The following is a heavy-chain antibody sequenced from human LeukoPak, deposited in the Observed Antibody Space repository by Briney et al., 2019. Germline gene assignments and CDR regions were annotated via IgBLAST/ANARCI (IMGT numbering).Heavy chain of an antibody. CDR3: ARHAGYYDIANDAFDI. J-gene: IGHJ3*02. CDR2: IYYSGST. CDR1: GGSISSYY. V-gene: IGHV4-59*08. D-gene: IGHD3-9*01. Sequence: PSETLSLTCTVSGGSISSYYWSWIRQLPGKGLEWIGYIYYSGSTNYNPSLKSRVTISVDTSKNQFSLKLSSVTAADTAVYYCARHAGYYDIANDAFDIWGQGTMVTVSS.